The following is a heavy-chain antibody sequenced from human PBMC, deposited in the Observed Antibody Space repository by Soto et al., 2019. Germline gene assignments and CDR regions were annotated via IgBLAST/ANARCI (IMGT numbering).Heavy chain of an antibody. D-gene: IGHD1-26*01. CDR3: ARLIGEGYSGTYALDY. CDR2: IIPLFGTA. Sequence: VQLVQSGAEVKKPGSSVKVSCKASGGTFNNYAISWVRQAPGQGLEWMGGIIPLFGTANYAQKFEGRVTITADNSTDTAYMELSSLKSEDTAVYYCARLIGEGYSGTYALDYWGQGTLVTVSS. J-gene: IGHJ4*02. V-gene: IGHV1-69*06. CDR1: GGTFNNYA.